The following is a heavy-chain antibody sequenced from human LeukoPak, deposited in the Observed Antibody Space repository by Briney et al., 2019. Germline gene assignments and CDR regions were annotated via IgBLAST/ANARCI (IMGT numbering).Heavy chain of an antibody. CDR3: AREGTMVRDGPGWFDP. Sequence: SETLSLTCAVYGGSFSGYYWSWIRQPPGKGLEWIGEINHSGSTYYNPSLKSRVTISVDTSKNQFSLKLSSVTAADTAVYYCAREGTMVRDGPGWFDPWGQGTLVTVSS. CDR1: GGSFSGYY. J-gene: IGHJ5*02. D-gene: IGHD3-10*01. CDR2: INHSGST. V-gene: IGHV4-34*01.